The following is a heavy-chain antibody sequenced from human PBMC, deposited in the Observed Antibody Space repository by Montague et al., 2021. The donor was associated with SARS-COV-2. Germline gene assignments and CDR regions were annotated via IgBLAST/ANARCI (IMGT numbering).Heavy chain of an antibody. D-gene: IGHD3-22*01. CDR3: ARVNYYDSSGYSIYDAFDI. CDR2: IIPIFGTA. V-gene: IGHV1-69*06. CDR1: GGTFSSYA. J-gene: IGHJ3*02. Sequence: SVKVSCKVSGGTFSSYAISWVRQAPGQGLEWMGGIIPIFGTANYAQKFQGRVTITADKSTSTAYMELSSLRSEDTAVYYCARVNYYDSSGYSIYDAFDIWGQGTMVTVSS.